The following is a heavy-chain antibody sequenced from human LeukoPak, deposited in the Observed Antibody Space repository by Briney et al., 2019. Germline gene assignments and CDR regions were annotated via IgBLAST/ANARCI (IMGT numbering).Heavy chain of an antibody. CDR2: IIPIFGTA. V-gene: IGHV1-69*01. D-gene: IGHD6-19*01. J-gene: IGHJ4*02. Sequence: EASVKVSCKASGGTFSSYAISWVRQAPGQGLEWMGGIIPIFGTANYAQKFQGRVTITADESTSTAYMELSSLRSEDTAVYYCAREAVAGPFDYWGQGTLVTVSS. CDR3: AREAVAGPFDY. CDR1: GGTFSSYA.